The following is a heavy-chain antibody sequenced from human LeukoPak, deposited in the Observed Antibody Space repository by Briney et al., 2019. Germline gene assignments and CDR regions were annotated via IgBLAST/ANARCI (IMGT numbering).Heavy chain of an antibody. D-gene: IGHD3-10*01. CDR2: IYYSGST. V-gene: IGHV4-39*01. CDR3: ARLYGSGSYYLGYYYYMDV. Sequence: SETLSLTCTVSGGSISSSSYYWGWIRQPPGKGLEWIGSIYYSGSTYYNPSLKSRVTISVDTSKNQFSLKLSSVTAADTAVYYCARLYGSGSYYLGYYYYMDVWGKGTTVTVSS. J-gene: IGHJ6*03. CDR1: GGSISSSSYY.